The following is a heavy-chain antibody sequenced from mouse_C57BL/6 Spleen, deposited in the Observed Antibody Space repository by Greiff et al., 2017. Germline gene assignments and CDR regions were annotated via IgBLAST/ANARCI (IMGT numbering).Heavy chain of an antibody. V-gene: IGHV3-6*01. D-gene: IGHD1-1*01. J-gene: IGHJ1*03. CDR3: AREPYYYGSSHWYFDV. CDR1: GYSITSGYY. CDR2: ISYDGSN. Sequence: VQLKESGPGLVKPSQSLSLTCSVTGYSITSGYYWNWIRQFPGNKLEWMGYISYDGSNNYNPSLKNRISITRDTSKNQFFLKLNSVTTEDTATYYCAREPYYYGSSHWYFDVWGTGTTVTVSS.